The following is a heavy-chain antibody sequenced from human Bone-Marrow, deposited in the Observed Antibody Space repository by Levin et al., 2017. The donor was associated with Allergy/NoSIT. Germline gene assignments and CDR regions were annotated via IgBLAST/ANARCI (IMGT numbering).Heavy chain of an antibody. CDR3: AKDYIGSWPDAFDI. J-gene: IGHJ3*02. CDR2: VRGSGDTT. V-gene: IGHV3-23*01. Sequence: PGGSLRLSCAASGFTFSDYAMTWVRRAPGKGLEWVASVRGSGDTTKYADSVEGRFTISRDNSKNTLYLQMSSLRVEDTAIYYCAKDYIGSWPDAFDIWGQGTMVTVSS. CDR1: GFTFSDYA. D-gene: IGHD2-15*01.